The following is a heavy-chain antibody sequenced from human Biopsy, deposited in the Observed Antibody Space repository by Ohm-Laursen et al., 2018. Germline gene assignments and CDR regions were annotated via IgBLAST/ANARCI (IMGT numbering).Heavy chain of an antibody. D-gene: IGHD6-19*01. CDR3: ARGGIAVAGTNFDY. V-gene: IGHV3-9*01. CDR2: ISWNSGSI. J-gene: IGHJ4*02. CDR1: GFTFDDYA. Sequence: SLRLSCAASGFTFDDYAMHWVRQAPGKGLEWVSAISWNSGSIDYADSVKGRFTISRDNSKNTLYLQMNSLRAEDTAVYYCARGGIAVAGTNFDYWGQGTLVTVSS.